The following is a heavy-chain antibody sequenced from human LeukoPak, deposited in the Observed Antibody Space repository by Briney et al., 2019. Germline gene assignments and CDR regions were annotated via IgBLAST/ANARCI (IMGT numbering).Heavy chain of an antibody. CDR2: INPNSGGT. D-gene: IGHD1-1*01. CDR1: GYTFTGYY. Sequence: ASVKVSCKASGYTFTGYYMHWVRQAPGQGLEWMGWINPNSGGTNYAQKFQGWVTMTRDTSISTAYMELSRLRSDDTAVYYCARVRSGDWNRAGVGHVDEGDAFDIWGQGTMVTVSS. V-gene: IGHV1-2*04. CDR3: ARVRSGDWNRAGVGHVDEGDAFDI. J-gene: IGHJ3*02.